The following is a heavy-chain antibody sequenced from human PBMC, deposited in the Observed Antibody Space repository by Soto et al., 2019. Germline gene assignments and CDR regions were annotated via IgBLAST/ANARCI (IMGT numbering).Heavy chain of an antibody. V-gene: IGHV1-58*01. CDR1: GFTFTSSA. CDR3: AADAKAWQQRVPSDY. J-gene: IGHJ4*02. CDR2: IAVGSGYT. Sequence: SLKVSCKASGFTFTSSAFQWVRQARGQRLEWIGWIAVGSGYTNYAQRFQDRVTLTREMSTATTYMELRRLTSEDTAIYYCAADAKAWQQRVPSDYWGQGAMVTVYS. D-gene: IGHD6-13*01.